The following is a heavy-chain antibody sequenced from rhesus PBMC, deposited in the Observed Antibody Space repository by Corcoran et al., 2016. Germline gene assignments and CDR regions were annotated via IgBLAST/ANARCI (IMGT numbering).Heavy chain of an antibody. J-gene: IGHJ4*01. V-gene: IGHV3-28*02. Sequence: EVPLVESGGGLAKPGVSLGLSCAASGFTFSNCWLYLVRQAPGKGLEWISDINSGGGRTYYADAVKGRFTISRENSKNTLYLQMISLRSEDTAVYYCAKIERRQYFDYWGQGVLVTVSS. D-gene: IGHD6-25*01. CDR1: GFTFSNCW. CDR2: INSGGGRT. CDR3: AKIERRQYFDY.